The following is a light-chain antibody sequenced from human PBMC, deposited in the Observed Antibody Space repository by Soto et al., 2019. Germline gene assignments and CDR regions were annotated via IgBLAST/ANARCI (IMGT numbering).Light chain of an antibody. CDR2: GDN. CDR1: SSNIGSFYD. CDR3: QSYDNSLNHVV. Sequence: QSVLTQPPSVAGAPGHTATIPCTGSSSNIGSFYDVHWYQQLPGTVPKLLIYGDNNRPSGVPDRFSASKSGTAASLAITGLQAEDEADYYCQSYDNSLNHVVFGGGTKLTVL. V-gene: IGLV1-40*01. J-gene: IGLJ2*01.